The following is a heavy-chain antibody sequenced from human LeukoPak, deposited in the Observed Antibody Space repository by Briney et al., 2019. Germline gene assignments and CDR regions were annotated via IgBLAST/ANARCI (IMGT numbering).Heavy chain of an antibody. Sequence: SETLSLTCRFSGGSIRNYYWSWIRQPAGKGLEWIGRIYPSGSTNYNPSFNPSLKSRVTMSVDTSKNQFSLKLSSVTAADTAVYYCARGRSPDVWGQGTTVTVSS. V-gene: IGHV4-4*07. CDR3: ARGRSPDV. CDR2: IYPSGST. J-gene: IGHJ6*02. CDR1: GGSIRNYY.